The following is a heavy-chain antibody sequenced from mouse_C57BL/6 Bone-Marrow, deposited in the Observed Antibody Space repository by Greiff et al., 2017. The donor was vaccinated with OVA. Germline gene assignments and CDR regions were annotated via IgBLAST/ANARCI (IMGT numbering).Heavy chain of an antibody. V-gene: IGHV14-4*01. Sequence: VQLQQSGAELVRPGASVKLSCTASGFNIKDDYMHWVKQRPEQGLEWIGWIDPANGDTEYASKFLGKATITADTSSNTAYLQLSSLTSEDTDVYYCTLDYAVAYWGQGTLVTGSA. CDR2: IDPANGDT. D-gene: IGHD2-4*01. J-gene: IGHJ3*01. CDR1: GFNIKDDY. CDR3: TLDYAVAY.